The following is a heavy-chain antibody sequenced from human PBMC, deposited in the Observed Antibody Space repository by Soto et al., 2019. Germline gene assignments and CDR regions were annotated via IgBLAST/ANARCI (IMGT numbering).Heavy chain of an antibody. D-gene: IGHD3-10*01. J-gene: IGHJ5*02. CDR1: GFTFSTFD. V-gene: IGHV3-13*01. Sequence: GGSLRLSCAGSGFTFSTFDIHWVRQAPGKGLEWVSGIGTLSDTFYAASVQGRFTISRQNAKTSVYLQMNSLRAGDTAFYYCARGRSFSYDSTPPPMFDPWGQGTLVTVSS. CDR3: ARGRSFSYDSTPPPMFDP. CDR2: IGTLSDT.